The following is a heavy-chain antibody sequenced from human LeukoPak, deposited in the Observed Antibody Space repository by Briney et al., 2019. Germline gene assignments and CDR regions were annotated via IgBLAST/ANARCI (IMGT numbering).Heavy chain of an antibody. CDR1: GYTFTGYY. V-gene: IGHV1-2*02. D-gene: IGHD4-17*01. CDR2: INPNSGGT. Sequence: ASVKVSCKASGYTFTGYYMHWVRQAPGQGLEWMGWINPNSGGTHYAQKFQGRVTVTRDTPISTTYMDLSRLRSDDTAVYYCARKGEDYGDYDYWGQGTLVTVSS. CDR3: ARKGEDYGDYDY. J-gene: IGHJ4*02.